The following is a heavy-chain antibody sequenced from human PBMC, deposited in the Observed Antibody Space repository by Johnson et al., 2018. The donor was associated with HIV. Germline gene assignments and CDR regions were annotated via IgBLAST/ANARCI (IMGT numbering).Heavy chain of an antibody. CDR2: ISYDGSKK. CDR3: AKERHLVRAFDI. V-gene: IGHV3-30*19. J-gene: IGHJ3*02. CDR1: GFTFSSYG. D-gene: IGHD6-6*01. Sequence: QVQLVESGGGVVQPRGSLRLSCAASGFTFSSYGMHWVRQAPGKGLEWVAVISYDGSKKYYADSVKGRFTISRDNSKDMLYLQMNSLRAEDTAMYYCAKERHLVRAFDIWGQGTMVTVSS.